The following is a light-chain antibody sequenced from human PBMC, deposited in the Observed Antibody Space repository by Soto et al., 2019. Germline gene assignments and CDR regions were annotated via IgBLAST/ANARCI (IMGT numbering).Light chain of an antibody. Sequence: EIGMTQSPATLSMSPGERATLSCRASQSLSSNLAWYQQRPGQAPRLLMYGTSTRATGFPARFSGSGSGTEYTLTISILQSEDFAVYYCQQYNKRPQTFGQGTKWIS. CDR1: QSLSSN. V-gene: IGKV3-15*01. CDR3: QQYNKRPQT. CDR2: GTS. J-gene: IGKJ1*01.